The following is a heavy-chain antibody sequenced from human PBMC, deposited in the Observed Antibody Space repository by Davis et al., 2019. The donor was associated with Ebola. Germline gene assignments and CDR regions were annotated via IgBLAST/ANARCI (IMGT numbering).Heavy chain of an antibody. CDR3: ARRRLSFEAIDY. V-gene: IGHV4-39*01. D-gene: IGHD1-26*01. J-gene: IGHJ4*02. CDR2: IYYRGTT. CDR1: GGSIRSGSYY. Sequence: MPSDPLSLPCTVTGGSIRSGSYYWGWIRQPPGKGLGWIGSIYYRGTTYYTPSLKSRVTISVDTSKNQFSLKLSSVSAAGTAVYYCARRRLSFEAIDYWGQGTLVTVSS.